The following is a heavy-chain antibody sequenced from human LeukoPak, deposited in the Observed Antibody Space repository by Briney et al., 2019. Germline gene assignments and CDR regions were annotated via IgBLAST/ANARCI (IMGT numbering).Heavy chain of an antibody. CDR2: MNPNSVNT. Sequence: ASVKVSCKASGYTFTSYDINWVRQAPGQGLEWMGWMNPNSVNTGYAQKFQGRVTMTRNTSISTAYMELSSLRSEDTAVYYCASAKYSSSHLTAFDYWGQGTLVTVSS. D-gene: IGHD6-13*01. CDR1: GYTFTSYD. V-gene: IGHV1-8*01. J-gene: IGHJ4*02. CDR3: ASAKYSSSHLTAFDY.